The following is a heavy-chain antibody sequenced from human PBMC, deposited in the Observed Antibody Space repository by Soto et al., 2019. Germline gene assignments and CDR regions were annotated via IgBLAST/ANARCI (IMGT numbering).Heavy chain of an antibody. V-gene: IGHV4-39*01. D-gene: IGHD3-3*01. CDR1: GGSISSSSYY. J-gene: IGHJ4*02. CDR3: ARLRVITIFGVVIILGGQYYFDY. Sequence: QLQLQESGPGLVKPSETLSLTCTVSGGSISSSSYYWGWIRQPPGKGLEWIGSIYYSGSTYYNPSLKSRVTISVDTSKNQFSLKLSSVTAADTAVYYCARLRVITIFGVVIILGGQYYFDYWGQGTLVTVSS. CDR2: IYYSGST.